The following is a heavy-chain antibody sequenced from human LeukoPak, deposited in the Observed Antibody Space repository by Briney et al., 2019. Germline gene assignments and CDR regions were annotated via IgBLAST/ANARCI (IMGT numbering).Heavy chain of an antibody. D-gene: IGHD1-26*01. CDR1: GGTFSSYA. CDR3: ARDVLGATRYYYYYMDV. J-gene: IGHJ6*03. Sequence: ASVKVSCKASGGTFSSYAISWVRQAPGRGLEWMGGIIPIFGTADYAQKFQGRVTITADESTNTAYMELSSLRSEDTAVYYCARDVLGATRYYYYYMDVWGKGTTVTISS. CDR2: IIPIFGTA. V-gene: IGHV1-69*13.